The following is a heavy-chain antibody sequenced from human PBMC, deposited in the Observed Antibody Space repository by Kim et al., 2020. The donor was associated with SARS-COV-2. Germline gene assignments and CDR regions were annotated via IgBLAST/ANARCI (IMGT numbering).Heavy chain of an antibody. V-gene: IGHV3-23*01. CDR3: AKTTFGSSYNFGY. Sequence: YADSVKGRFTISRDNSKNTLYLQMNSLRADDTAVYYCAKTTFGSSYNFGYWGQGTLVIVSS. D-gene: IGHD6-6*01. J-gene: IGHJ4*02.